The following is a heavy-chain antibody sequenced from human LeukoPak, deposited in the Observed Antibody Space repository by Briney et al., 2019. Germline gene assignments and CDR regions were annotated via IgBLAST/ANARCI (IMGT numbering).Heavy chain of an antibody. D-gene: IGHD2-21*01. CDR1: GFTFSSHW. J-gene: IGHJ4*02. Sequence: GGSLRLSCAASGFTFSSHWMTWVRQAPGKGLEWVSSISYSADSTYYADSVKGRFTISRDNSKNTLWLQMDSLRAEDTAVYYCAKFLSSYYYFDYWGQGTLVTVSS. CDR3: AKFLSSYYYFDY. V-gene: IGHV3-23*01. CDR2: ISYSADST.